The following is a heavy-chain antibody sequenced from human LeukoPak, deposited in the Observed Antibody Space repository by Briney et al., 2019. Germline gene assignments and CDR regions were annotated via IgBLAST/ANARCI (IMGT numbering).Heavy chain of an antibody. V-gene: IGHV1-69*13. J-gene: IGHJ4*02. CDR2: IIPIFGTA. CDR3: ARAPIAAAGTIFDY. CDR1: GGTFSSYA. D-gene: IGHD6-13*01. Sequence: SVKVSCMASGGTFSSYAISWVRQAPAQGLEWMGGIIPIFGTANYAQKFQGRVTITADESTSTAYMELSSLRSEDTAVYFCARAPIAAAGTIFDYWGQGTRVTVSS.